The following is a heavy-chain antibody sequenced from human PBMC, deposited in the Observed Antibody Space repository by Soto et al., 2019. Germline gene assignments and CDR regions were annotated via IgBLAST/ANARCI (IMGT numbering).Heavy chain of an antibody. CDR1: GYSFTSYW. CDR2: IYPGDSDT. D-gene: IGHD6-19*01. Sequence: GESLKISCKGSGYSFTSYWIGWVRQVPGKGLEWMGIIYPGDSDTRYSPSFQGQVTISADKSISTAYPQWRSLKASDTAMYYCARHLRYSSGTYVDYWGQGTLVTVSS. J-gene: IGHJ4*02. CDR3: ARHLRYSSGTYVDY. V-gene: IGHV5-51*01.